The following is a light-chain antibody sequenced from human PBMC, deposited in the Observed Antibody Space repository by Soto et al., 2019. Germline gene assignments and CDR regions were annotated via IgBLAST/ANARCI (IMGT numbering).Light chain of an antibody. J-gene: IGLJ2*01. CDR3: HTWGTGIV. Sequence: QPVLTQSPSASASLGASVKLTCTLSSGHSSYDIAWHQQQPEKGPRYLMRLNSDGSHSKGDGIPDRFSGSISGAERYLTISSLKSEDEADYYCHTWGTGIVFGGGTKLTVL. CDR1: SGHSSYD. CDR2: LNSDGSH. V-gene: IGLV4-69*01.